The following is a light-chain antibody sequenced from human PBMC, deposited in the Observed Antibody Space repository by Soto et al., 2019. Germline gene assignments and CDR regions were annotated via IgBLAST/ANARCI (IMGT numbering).Light chain of an antibody. Sequence: EIVMTQSPATLSVSPGERATLSCRASQSVSSNFAWYQQRPPQAPRLLIYDVSTRATGVPTRFSGSGSGTEFTLTISSLQSEDFEVYYCQQYHDWPLTFGGGTRGEIK. CDR2: DVS. CDR1: QSVSSN. V-gene: IGKV3D-15*01. J-gene: IGKJ4*01. CDR3: QQYHDWPLT.